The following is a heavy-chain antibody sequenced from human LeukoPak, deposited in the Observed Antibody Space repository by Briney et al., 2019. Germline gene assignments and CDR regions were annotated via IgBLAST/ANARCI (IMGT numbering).Heavy chain of an antibody. CDR1: GSTFSSSA. CDR2: ISSSGGST. D-gene: IGHD1-26*01. J-gene: IGHJ4*02. CDR3: ATGSGNYYYYFDY. Sequence: PGGSLRLSCAASGSTFSSSAMTWVRQAPGKGLERVSTISSSGGSTYYADSVKGRFTISRDNSKTTLYLQMNSLRAEDTATYYCATGSGNYYYYFDYWGQGTLVTVSS. V-gene: IGHV3-23*01.